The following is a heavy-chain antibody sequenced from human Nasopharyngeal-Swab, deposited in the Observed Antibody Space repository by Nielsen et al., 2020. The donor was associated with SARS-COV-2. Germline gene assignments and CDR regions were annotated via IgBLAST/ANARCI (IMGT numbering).Heavy chain of an antibody. CDR3: AHRGCSSTSCYSDAFDI. D-gene: IGHD2-2*02. J-gene: IGHJ3*02. CDR2: IYWDDDK. V-gene: IGHV2-5*02. Sequence: WIRQPPGKALEWLALIYWDDDKRYSPSLKSRLTITKDTSKNQVVLTMTNMDPVDIATYYCAHRGCSSTSCYSDAFDIWGQGTMVTVPS.